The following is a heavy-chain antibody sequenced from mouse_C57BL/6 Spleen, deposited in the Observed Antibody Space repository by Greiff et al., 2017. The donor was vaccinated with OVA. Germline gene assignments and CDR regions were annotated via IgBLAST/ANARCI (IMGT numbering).Heavy chain of an antibody. V-gene: IGHV7-3*01. CDR2: IRNKANGYTT. CDR1: GFTFTDYY. CDR3: ARLTGTSWFAY. J-gene: IGHJ3*01. Sequence: EVQLVESGGGLVQPGGSLSLSCAASGFTFTDYYMSWVRQPPGKALEWLGFIRNKANGYTTEYSASVKGRFTISRDNSQSILYLQMNALRAEDSATYYCARLTGTSWFAYWGQGTLVTVSA. D-gene: IGHD4-1*01.